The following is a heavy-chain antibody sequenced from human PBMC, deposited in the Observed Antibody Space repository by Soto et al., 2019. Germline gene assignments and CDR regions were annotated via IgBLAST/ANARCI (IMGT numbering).Heavy chain of an antibody. Sequence: GGSLRLSCAASGFTFSSYWMHCVRQAPGKGLMWVSRINSDGSSTSYADSVKGRFTISRDNAKNTLYLQMNSLRAEDTAVYYCARGLKYYDILTGYSDPATFDYWGQGTLVTVSS. J-gene: IGHJ4*02. V-gene: IGHV3-74*01. CDR2: INSDGSST. CDR3: ARGLKYYDILTGYSDPATFDY. CDR1: GFTFSSYW. D-gene: IGHD3-9*01.